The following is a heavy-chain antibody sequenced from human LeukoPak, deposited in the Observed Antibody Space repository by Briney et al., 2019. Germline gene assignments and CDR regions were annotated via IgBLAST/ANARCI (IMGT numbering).Heavy chain of an antibody. CDR1: GGTFSSYA. D-gene: IGHD3-3*01. CDR2: IIPILGIA. CDR3: ARGTTISREYLDY. V-gene: IGHV1-69*04. J-gene: IGHJ4*02. Sequence: SVKVSCKASGGTFSSYAISWVGQAPGQGLEWMGRIIPILGIANYAQKFQGRVTITADKSTSTAYMELSSLRSEDTAVYYCARGTTISREYLDYWGQGTLVTVSS.